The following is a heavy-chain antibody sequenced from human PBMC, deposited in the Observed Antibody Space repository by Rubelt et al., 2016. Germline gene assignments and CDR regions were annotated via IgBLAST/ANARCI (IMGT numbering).Heavy chain of an antibody. CDR1: GFTFSSYA. CDR2: ISGSGGTT. D-gene: IGHD6-19*01. Sequence: ESGGGLVQPGGSLRLSCAVSGFTFSSYAMTWVRQAPGKGLEWVSVISGSGGTTYYADSVKGRFTISRDNSKNTLYLQMNSLRAEDTAVYYCAKAGYTSGWFNWFDPWGQGTLVSVSS. CDR3: AKAGYTSGWFNWFDP. J-gene: IGHJ5*02. V-gene: IGHV3-23*01.